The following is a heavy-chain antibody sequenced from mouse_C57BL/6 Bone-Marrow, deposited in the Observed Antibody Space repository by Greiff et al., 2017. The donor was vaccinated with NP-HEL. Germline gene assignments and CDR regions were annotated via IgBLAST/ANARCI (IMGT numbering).Heavy chain of an antibody. D-gene: IGHD3-2*02. V-gene: IGHV5-4*01. CDR1: GFTFSSYA. CDR3: ARDQGSYYAMDY. Sequence: EVMLVESGGGLVKPGGSLKLSCAASGFTFSSYAMSWVRQTPEKRLEWVATISDGGSYTNYPDNVKGRFTISRDNAKNNPYLQMSHLKSEDTAMYYCARDQGSYYAMDYWGQGTSVTVSS. J-gene: IGHJ4*01. CDR2: ISDGGSYT.